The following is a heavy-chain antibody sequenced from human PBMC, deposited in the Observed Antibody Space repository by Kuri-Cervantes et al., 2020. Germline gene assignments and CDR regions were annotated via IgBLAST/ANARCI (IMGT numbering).Heavy chain of an antibody. CDR3: TTESFYYYDSSGYYAFDI. V-gene: IGHV3-15*01. D-gene: IGHD3-22*01. Sequence: GESLKISCAASGFTFSNAWMSWVRQAPGKGLEWVGRIKSKTDGGTTDYAAPVKGRFTTSRDNSKNTLYLQMNSLKTEGTAVYYCTTESFYYYDSSGYYAFDIWGQGTMVTVSS. CDR2: IKSKTDGGTT. J-gene: IGHJ3*02. CDR1: GFTFSNAW.